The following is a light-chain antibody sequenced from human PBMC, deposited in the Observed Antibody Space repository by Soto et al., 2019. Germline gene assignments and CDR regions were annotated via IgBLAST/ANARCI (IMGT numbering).Light chain of an antibody. V-gene: IGKV1-39*01. Sequence: DIPMTQSPSSLSASVGDRVTITCRASQSISSYLNWYQQKPGKAPKLLIYAASSLQSGVPSRLSGSGSGKDFTLTISSLQPEDFATYYCQQSYSTPYTFGQGTKLEIK. CDR3: QQSYSTPYT. CDR1: QSISSY. CDR2: AAS. J-gene: IGKJ2*01.